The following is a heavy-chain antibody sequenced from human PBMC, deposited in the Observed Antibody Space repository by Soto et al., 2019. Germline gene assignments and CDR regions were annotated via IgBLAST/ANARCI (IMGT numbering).Heavy chain of an antibody. V-gene: IGHV4-39*01. CDR3: ARLEGLATISYYFDF. CDR2: IYYRGNA. J-gene: IGHJ4*02. Sequence: HLQLQESGPGLVKPSETLSLMCSVSDDSINSDKFYWGWIRQPPGKGLEWLGSIYYRGNAYYNPSLQTRVIISLDKSKSQFSLKLNSVTAADSAVYLCARLEGLATISYYFDFWGPGALVTVSS. CDR1: DDSINSDKFY. D-gene: IGHD3-9*01.